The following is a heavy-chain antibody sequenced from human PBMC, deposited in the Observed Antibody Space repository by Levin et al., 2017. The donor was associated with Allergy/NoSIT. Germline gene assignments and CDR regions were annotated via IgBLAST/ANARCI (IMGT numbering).Heavy chain of an antibody. J-gene: IGHJ6*02. CDR2: INDSGDR. Sequence: AGGSLRLSCAASGFTFSSYAMSWVRQAPGKGLEWVSTINDSGDRKFADSLKGRFTISRDNSKNTLYLQVNSLRAEDTAIYYCAKDAGSGLLYGMDVWGQGTTVTVSS. D-gene: IGHD3-22*01. CDR3: AKDAGSGLLYGMDV. V-gene: IGHV3-23*01. CDR1: GFTFSSYA.